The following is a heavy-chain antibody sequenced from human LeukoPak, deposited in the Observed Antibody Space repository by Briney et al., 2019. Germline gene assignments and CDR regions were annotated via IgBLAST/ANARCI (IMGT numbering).Heavy chain of an antibody. CDR3: ARVNYDFWSGYWGEIDP. V-gene: IGHV1-18*01. J-gene: IGHJ5*02. D-gene: IGHD3-3*01. CDR1: GYTFTSYG. Sequence: GASVKVSCKASGYTFTSYGISWVRQAPGQGLEWMGWISAYNGNTNYALKLQGRVTMTTDTSTSTAYMELRSLRSDDTAVYYCARVNYDFWSGYWGEIDPWGQGTLVTVSS. CDR2: ISAYNGNT.